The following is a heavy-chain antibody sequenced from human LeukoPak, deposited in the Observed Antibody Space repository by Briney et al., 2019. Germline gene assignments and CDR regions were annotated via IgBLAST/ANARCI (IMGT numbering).Heavy chain of an antibody. J-gene: IGHJ4*02. CDR3: ASQMSIVGACFEY. CDR2: IKEDGSEK. CDR1: GFTFSNYW. Sequence: SGGSLRLSCAASGFTFSNYWMSWVRQAPGKGLEWVANIKEDGSEKYYVDSVKGRFTISRDNAKNSLYLQMNSLRAEDTAVYYCASQMSIVGACFEYWGQGTLVTVSS. V-gene: IGHV3-7*01. D-gene: IGHD1-26*01.